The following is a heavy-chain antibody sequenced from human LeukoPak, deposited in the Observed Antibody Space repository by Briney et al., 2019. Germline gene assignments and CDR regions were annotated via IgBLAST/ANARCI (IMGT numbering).Heavy chain of an antibody. Sequence: PGGSLRLSCAASGFTFSGYEMNWVRQPPGKGLEWIGSIYYSGSTYYNPSLKSRVTISVDTSKNQFSLKLSSVTAADTAVYYCARHSPVGIFYFDYWGQGTLVTVSS. V-gene: IGHV4-39*01. J-gene: IGHJ4*02. D-gene: IGHD1-26*01. CDR3: ARHSPVGIFYFDY. CDR2: IYYSGST. CDR1: GFTFSGYE.